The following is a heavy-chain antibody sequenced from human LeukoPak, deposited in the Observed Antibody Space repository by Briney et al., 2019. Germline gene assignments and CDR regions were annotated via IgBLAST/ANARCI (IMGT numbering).Heavy chain of an antibody. J-gene: IGHJ4*02. CDR3: AKGPGVEVVTPNDY. CDR1: GFTFSSYA. Sequence: PGGSLRLSSAASGFTFSSYAMSWVRQAPGKGLEWVSAISGSGGSTYYADSVKGRFTISRDNSKNTLYLQMNSLRAEDTAVYYCAKGPGVEVVTPNDYWGQGTLVTVSS. CDR2: ISGSGGST. D-gene: IGHD4-23*01. V-gene: IGHV3-23*01.